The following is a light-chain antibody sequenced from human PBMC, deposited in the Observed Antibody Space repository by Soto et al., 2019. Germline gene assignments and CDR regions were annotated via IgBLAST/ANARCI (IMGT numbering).Light chain of an antibody. Sequence: DIVMTQYPDSLAVSLGDRATINCKSSQSVLFLSNHRNYLSWYQQKPGQPPKLLIYWASTRQSGVPDRFSGSGSETDFTLTIDSLQAEDLALYYCHQYYSTPWTFGQGTKVDIK. V-gene: IGKV4-1*01. CDR3: HQYYSTPWT. J-gene: IGKJ1*01. CDR2: WAS. CDR1: QSVLFLSNHRNY.